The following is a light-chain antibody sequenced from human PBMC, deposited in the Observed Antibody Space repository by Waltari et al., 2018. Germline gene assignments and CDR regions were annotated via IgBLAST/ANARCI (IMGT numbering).Light chain of an antibody. CDR1: SSNIGSNY. Sequence: QSVLTQPPSASGTPGQKVTISCNGSSSNIGSNYVYWYQQLPGTAPKLLIFQNNQRPSGVPERFSDSKSGTSASLAINGLRSEDEADYYCAAWDDSLSGLVLGGGTKVTVL. CDR3: AAWDDSLSGLV. CDR2: QNN. J-gene: IGLJ3*02. V-gene: IGLV1-47*01.